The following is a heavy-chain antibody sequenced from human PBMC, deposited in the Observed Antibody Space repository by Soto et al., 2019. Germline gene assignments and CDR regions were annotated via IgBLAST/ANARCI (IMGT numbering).Heavy chain of an antibody. J-gene: IGHJ4*02. D-gene: IGHD2-21*02. V-gene: IGHV3-23*01. CDR3: AKDDVSGDGLWLVSD. Sequence: GGSLRLSCAASGFTFGNYAMSWVRQAPGKGQEWVSGITGSGLTIEHSASVKGRFTISRDNSKNTVYLQMNSLRAEDTAIYYCAKDDVSGDGLWLVSDWGQGTPVTVSS. CDR1: GFTFGNYA. CDR2: ITGSGLTI.